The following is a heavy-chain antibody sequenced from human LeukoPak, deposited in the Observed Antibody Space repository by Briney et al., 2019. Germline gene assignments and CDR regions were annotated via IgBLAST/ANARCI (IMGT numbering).Heavy chain of an antibody. CDR1: GYTFTSYD. D-gene: IGHD1-26*01. Sequence: VSVKVSCKASGYTFTSYDINWVRQATGQGLEWMGWMNPNSGNTGYAQKFQGRVTMTRNTSISTAYMELSSLRSEDTAVYYCARGGSPYYYYYYTDVWGKGTTVTVSS. CDR2: MNPNSGNT. CDR3: ARGGSPYYYYYYTDV. J-gene: IGHJ6*03. V-gene: IGHV1-8*01.